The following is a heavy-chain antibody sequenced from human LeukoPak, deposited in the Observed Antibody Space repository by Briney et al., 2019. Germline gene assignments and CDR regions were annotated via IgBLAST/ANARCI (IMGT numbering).Heavy chain of an antibody. J-gene: IGHJ4*02. CDR1: GYTFTSYG. V-gene: IGHV1-18*01. Sequence: GASVKVSFKSSGYTFTSYGISWVRQAPGQGLEWMGWISVYNGNTDYAQKLQGRVTMTTDTSTSTAYMELRSLRSDDTAVYYCARTFQWLGNWADYWGQGTLVTVSS. D-gene: IGHD6-19*01. CDR3: ARTFQWLGNWADY. CDR2: ISVYNGNT.